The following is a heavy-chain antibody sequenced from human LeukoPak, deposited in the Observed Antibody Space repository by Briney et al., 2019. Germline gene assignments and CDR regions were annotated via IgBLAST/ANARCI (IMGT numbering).Heavy chain of an antibody. CDR1: GGSFSGYY. Sequence: PSETLSLTCAVYGGSFSGYYRSWIRQPPGKGLEWIGEINHSGSTNYNPSLKSRVTISVDTSKNQFSLKLSSVTAADTAVYYCARGILWFRDYFDYWGQGTLVTVSS. J-gene: IGHJ4*02. CDR3: ARGILWFRDYFDY. D-gene: IGHD3-10*01. CDR2: INHSGST. V-gene: IGHV4-34*01.